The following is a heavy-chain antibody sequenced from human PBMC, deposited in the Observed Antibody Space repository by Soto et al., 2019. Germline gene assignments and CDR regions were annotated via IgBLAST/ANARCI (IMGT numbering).Heavy chain of an antibody. J-gene: IGHJ4*02. CDR2: IYLDGST. CDR1: GGSITFNEY. V-gene: IGHV4-39*01. Sequence: LQESGPELVRPSETLSLTCSVSGGSITFNEYWVWIRQPPGKGLEWIGSIYLDGSTYYSPSLRSRLAISVDTSKNQFSLKVGSVTAADAAIYYCARPVPPYGDYSFDFYLWGRGTLVTVS. CDR3: ARPVPPYGDYSFDFYL. D-gene: IGHD4-17*01.